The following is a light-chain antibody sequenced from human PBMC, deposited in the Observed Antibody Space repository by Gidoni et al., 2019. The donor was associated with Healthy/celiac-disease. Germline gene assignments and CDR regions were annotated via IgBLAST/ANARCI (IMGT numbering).Light chain of an antibody. CDR3: QQSYSTLGLT. CDR2: AAS. CDR1: QSISSY. J-gene: IGKJ4*01. Sequence: GDRVTITCRASQSISSYLNWYQQKPGKAPKLLIYAASSLQSGVPSRFSGSGSGTDFTLTISSLQPEDVATYYCQQSYSTLGLTFGGGTKVEIK. V-gene: IGKV1-39*01.